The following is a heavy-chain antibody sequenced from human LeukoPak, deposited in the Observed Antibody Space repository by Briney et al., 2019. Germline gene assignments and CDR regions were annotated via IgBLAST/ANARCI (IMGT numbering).Heavy chain of an antibody. D-gene: IGHD5-24*01. CDR3: ARAREMATIHPIDY. Sequence: SQTLSLTCTVSGGSISSGDYYWSWIRQPPGKGLEWIGYIYYSGSTYYNPSLKSRVTISVDTSKNQFSLKLSSVTAADTAVYYCARAREMATIHPIDYWGQGTLVTVSS. CDR1: GGSISSGDYY. J-gene: IGHJ4*02. V-gene: IGHV4-30-4*01. CDR2: IYYSGST.